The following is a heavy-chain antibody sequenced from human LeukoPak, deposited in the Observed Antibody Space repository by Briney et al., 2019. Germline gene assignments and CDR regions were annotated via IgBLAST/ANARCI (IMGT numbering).Heavy chain of an antibody. Sequence: PSETLSLTCTVSGGAISSYYWSWIRQPPGKGLEWIGYIYYRGSTNYNPSLKSRVTISVDTSTNQFSLKLSSVTAADPAVYYCARAYDYVWGSYRFDYWGQGTLVTVSS. CDR2: IYYRGST. V-gene: IGHV4-59*01. CDR1: GGAISSYY. J-gene: IGHJ4*02. D-gene: IGHD3-16*02. CDR3: ARAYDYVWGSYRFDY.